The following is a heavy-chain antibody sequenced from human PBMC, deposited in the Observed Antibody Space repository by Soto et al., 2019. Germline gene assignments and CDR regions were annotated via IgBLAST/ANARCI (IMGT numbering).Heavy chain of an antibody. Sequence: GGSLRLSCAASGFTFSSYSMNWVRQAPGRGLEWVSSISSSSSYIYYADSVKGRFTISRDNAKNSLYLQMNSLRAEDTAVYYCARDYCSGGSCYQSFDIWGQGTMVTVS. CDR2: ISSSSSYI. CDR3: ARDYCSGGSCYQSFDI. J-gene: IGHJ3*02. D-gene: IGHD2-15*01. CDR1: GFTFSSYS. V-gene: IGHV3-21*01.